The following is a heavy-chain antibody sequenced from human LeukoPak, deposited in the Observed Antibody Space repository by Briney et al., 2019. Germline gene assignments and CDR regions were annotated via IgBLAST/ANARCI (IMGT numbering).Heavy chain of an antibody. J-gene: IGHJ4*02. D-gene: IGHD1-26*01. CDR3: ARASYSGSYRGIDY. CDR1: GGSISSYY. V-gene: IGHV4-59*01. Sequence: KPSETPSLTCTVSGGSISSYYWSWIRQPPGKGLEWIGYIYYSGSTNYNPSLKSRVTISVDTSKNQFSLKLSSVTAADTAVYYCARASYSGSYRGIDYWGQGTLVTVSS. CDR2: IYYSGST.